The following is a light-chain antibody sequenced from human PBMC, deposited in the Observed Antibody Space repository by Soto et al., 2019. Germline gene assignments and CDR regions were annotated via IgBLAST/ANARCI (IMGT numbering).Light chain of an antibody. J-gene: IGKJ1*01. CDR1: QNIERG. Sequence: DIQMTQSPSTLSASVGDRVTITCRASQNIERGLAWYQQKPGKAPKLLLYDGSSLESGVPSRFSGSGSGTEFILTINGLQPEDFATYFCQQFKSGTWTFGQGTKVEVK. CDR2: DGS. V-gene: IGKV1-5*01. CDR3: QQFKSGTWT.